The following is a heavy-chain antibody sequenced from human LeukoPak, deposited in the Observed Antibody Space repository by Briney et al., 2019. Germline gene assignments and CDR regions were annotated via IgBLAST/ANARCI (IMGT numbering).Heavy chain of an antibody. D-gene: IGHD2-15*01. V-gene: IGHV4-4*02. CDR1: GASISRTNW. Sequence: PSETLSLTCAVSGASISRTNWWSWVRQTPGKGLEWIGEIYHSGSTNYNPSLKSRVTISIDKSKNQFSLNLTSVTAADTAVYYCAGDRDIVVHQPSYWGQGTLVTVSS. CDR3: AGDRDIVVHQPSY. CDR2: IYHSGST. J-gene: IGHJ4*02.